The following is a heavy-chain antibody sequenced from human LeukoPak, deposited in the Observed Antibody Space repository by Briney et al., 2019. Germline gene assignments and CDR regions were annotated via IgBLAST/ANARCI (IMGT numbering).Heavy chain of an antibody. V-gene: IGHV3-74*01. Sequence: GGSLRLSCAASGFTLSSYWMHWVRQVPGRGLEWVSRINGDESSTNYADSVKGRFTISRDNAKDTLYLHMNSLTAEDTAVYYCARGAKWAYYFDYWGQGTLVTVSS. CDR1: GFTLSSYW. D-gene: IGHD1-26*01. CDR3: ARGAKWAYYFDY. J-gene: IGHJ4*02. CDR2: INGDESST.